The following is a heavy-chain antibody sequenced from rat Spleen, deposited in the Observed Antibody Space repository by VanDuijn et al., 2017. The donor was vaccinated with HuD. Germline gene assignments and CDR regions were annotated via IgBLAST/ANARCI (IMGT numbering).Heavy chain of an antibody. CDR2: ISYDGSST. CDR1: GFTFSDYY. CDR3: ARHGGTTGGFAY. V-gene: IGHV5-29*01. Sequence: EVQLVESDGGLVQPGRSLKLSCAASGFTFSDYYMAWVRQAPTKGLEWVATISYDGSSTYYRDSVKGRFTISRDNAKSTLYLQMDSLRSEDTATYYCARHGGTTGGFAYWGQGTLVTVSS. J-gene: IGHJ3*01. D-gene: IGHD1-5*01.